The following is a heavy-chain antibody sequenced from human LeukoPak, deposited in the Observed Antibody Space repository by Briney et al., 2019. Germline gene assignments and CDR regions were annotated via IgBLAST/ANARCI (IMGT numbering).Heavy chain of an antibody. D-gene: IGHD3-10*01. CDR3: ARDMVRGVIAIGMDV. J-gene: IGHJ6*02. V-gene: IGHV3-21*04. CDR2: ISSSTTYM. Sequence: GGSLRLSCAASGFTFSTYGMDWVRQAPGRGLEWVSSISSSTTYMYYADSVKGRFTISRDNSKNTLYLQMNSLRAEDTAVYYCARDMVRGVIAIGMDVWGQGTTVTVSS. CDR1: GFTFSTYG.